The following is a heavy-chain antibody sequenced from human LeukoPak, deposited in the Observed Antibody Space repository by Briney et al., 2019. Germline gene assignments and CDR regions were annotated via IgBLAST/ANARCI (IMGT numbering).Heavy chain of an antibody. D-gene: IGHD4-11*01. CDR2: INHSGST. J-gene: IGHJ5*02. CDR1: GGSFSGYY. Sequence: SETLSLTCAVYGGSFSGYYWSWIRQPPGKGLEWIGEINHSGSTYYNPSLKSRVTISVDTSKNQFSLKLSSVTAADTAVYYCARVDYSTTNWFDPWGQGTLVTVSS. CDR3: ARVDYSTTNWFDP. V-gene: IGHV4-34*01.